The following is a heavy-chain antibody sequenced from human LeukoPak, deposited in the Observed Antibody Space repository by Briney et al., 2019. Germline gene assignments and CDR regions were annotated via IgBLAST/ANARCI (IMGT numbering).Heavy chain of an antibody. CDR3: AGYHCTSISCGFDP. V-gene: IGHV4-30-4*01. J-gene: IGHJ5*02. D-gene: IGHD2-2*01. Sequence: TSETLSLTCTVSGGSITNLDYYWTWIQQPAGKRLEWIGYIYYSGSTYYNPSLNSRITISVDTSKNQFSLHLNSVTAADTAVYYCAGYHCTSISCGFDPWGQGTLVTVSS. CDR2: IYYSGST. CDR1: GGSITNLDYY.